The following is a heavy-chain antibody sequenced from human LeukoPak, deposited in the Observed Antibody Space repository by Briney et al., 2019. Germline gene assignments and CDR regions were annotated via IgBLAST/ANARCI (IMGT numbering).Heavy chain of an antibody. D-gene: IGHD3-22*01. J-gene: IGHJ4*02. V-gene: IGHV1-24*01. Sequence: ASVKVSCKASGGTFSSYAISWVRQAPGQGLEWMGGFDPEDGETIYAQKFQGRVTMTEDTSTDTAYMELSSLRSEDAAVYYCATDPFNDSSGYDFDYWGQGTLVTVSS. CDR1: GGTFSSYA. CDR2: FDPEDGET. CDR3: ATDPFNDSSGYDFDY.